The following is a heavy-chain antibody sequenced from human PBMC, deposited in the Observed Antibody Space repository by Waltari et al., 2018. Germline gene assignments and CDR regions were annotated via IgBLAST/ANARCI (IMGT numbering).Heavy chain of an antibody. D-gene: IGHD1-7*01. Sequence: QLQLQESGPGLVKPSETLSLACTVSGGSISSGSYYWGWIRQPPGKGLEWIGTIYYSGVTYHTPSLKSRLTISVDTSKNQFSLNLSSVTAADTAVYYCASYNWNYAWFDPWGQGTLVTVSS. J-gene: IGHJ5*02. CDR2: IYYSGVT. V-gene: IGHV4-39*07. CDR1: GGSISSGSYY. CDR3: ASYNWNYAWFDP.